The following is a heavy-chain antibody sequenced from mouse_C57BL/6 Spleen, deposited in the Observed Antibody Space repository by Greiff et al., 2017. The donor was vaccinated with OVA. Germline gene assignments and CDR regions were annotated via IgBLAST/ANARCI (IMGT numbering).Heavy chain of an antibody. J-gene: IGHJ2*01. Sequence: VQLQQPGAELVKPGASVKMSCKASGYTFTSYWITWVKQRPGQGLEWIGDIYPGSGSTNYNEKFKSKATLTVDTSSSTAYMQLSSLTAEDSAVYDCARFDYYGSSYGYWGQGTTLTVSS. D-gene: IGHD1-1*01. V-gene: IGHV1-55*01. CDR1: GYTFTSYW. CDR3: ARFDYYGSSYGY. CDR2: IYPGSGST.